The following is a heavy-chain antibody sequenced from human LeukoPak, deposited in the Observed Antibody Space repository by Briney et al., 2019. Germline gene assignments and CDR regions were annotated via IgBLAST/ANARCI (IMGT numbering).Heavy chain of an antibody. D-gene: IGHD3-9*01. J-gene: IGHJ5*02. CDR1: GGSISSSSYY. CDR3: ARGRAYYDILTGYLTKPGFDP. V-gene: IGHV4-39*07. Sequence: MSSETLSLTCTVSGGSISSSSYYWGWIRQPPGKGLEWIGSIYYSGSTYYNPSLKSRVTISVDTSKNQFSLKLSSVTAADTAVYYCARGRAYYDILTGYLTKPGFDPWGQGTLVTVSS. CDR2: IYYSGST.